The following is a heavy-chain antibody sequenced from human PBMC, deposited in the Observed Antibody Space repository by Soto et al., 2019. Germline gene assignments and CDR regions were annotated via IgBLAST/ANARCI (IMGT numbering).Heavy chain of an antibody. J-gene: IGHJ6*03. CDR2: IYYSGST. V-gene: IGHV4-39*01. CDR3: AISTPLLQTQYYYYYYYMDV. Sequence: SETLSLTCTVSGGSISSSSYYWGWIRQPPGKGLEWIGSIYYSGSTYYNPSLKSRVTISVDTSKNQFSLKLSSVTAADTAVYYCAISTPLLQTQYYYYYYYMDVWGKGTTVTVSS. D-gene: IGHD2-15*01. CDR1: GGSISSSSYY.